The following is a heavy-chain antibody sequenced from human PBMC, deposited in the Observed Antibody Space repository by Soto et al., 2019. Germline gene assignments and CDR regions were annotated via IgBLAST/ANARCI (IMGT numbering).Heavy chain of an antibody. CDR2: IYYSGST. CDR3: ARGPLDYYDSSGYYGTFDY. CDR1: GGSISSGDYY. V-gene: IGHV4-30-4*01. J-gene: IGHJ4*02. Sequence: QVQLQESGPGLVKPSQTLSLTCTVSGGSISSGDYYWSWIRQPPGKGLEWIGHIYYSGSTYYNPSLKSRVTISVDTSKNQFSLKLSSVTAADTAVYYCARGPLDYYDSSGYYGTFDYWGQGTLVTVSS. D-gene: IGHD3-22*01.